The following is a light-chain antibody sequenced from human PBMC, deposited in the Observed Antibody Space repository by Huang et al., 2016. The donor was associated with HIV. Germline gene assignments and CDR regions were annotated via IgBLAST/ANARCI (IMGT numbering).Light chain of an antibody. CDR2: DTS. CDR3: QQYDNWPPGLT. V-gene: IGKV3D-15*01. CDR1: QNVRSD. Sequence: EIVMTQSPATLSGSPGGGATLSCRASQNVRSDLAWYQQTPGQAPRLLIYDTSTRASVVPARFSGSESGTEFTLTISGLQSADFAVYYCQQYDNWPPGLTFGGGTKVEI. J-gene: IGKJ4*01.